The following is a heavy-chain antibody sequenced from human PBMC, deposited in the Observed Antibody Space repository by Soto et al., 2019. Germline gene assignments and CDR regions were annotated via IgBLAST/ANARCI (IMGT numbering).Heavy chain of an antibody. CDR2: ISYDGSNK. V-gene: IGHV3-30-3*01. CDR3: ARDGQYSGSHYASFDY. CDR1: GFTFSSYA. Sequence: GSLRLSCAASGFTFSSYAMHWVRQAPGKGLEWVAVISYDGSNKYYADSVKGRFTISRDNSKNTLYLQMNSLRAEDTAVYYCARDGQYSGSHYASFDYWGQGTLVTVSS. J-gene: IGHJ4*02. D-gene: IGHD1-26*01.